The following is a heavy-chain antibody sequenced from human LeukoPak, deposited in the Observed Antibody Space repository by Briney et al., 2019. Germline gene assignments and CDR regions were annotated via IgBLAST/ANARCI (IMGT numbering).Heavy chain of an antibody. CDR3: ARRYCSSTSCYQDDWFDP. Sequence: GGSLRLSCAASGFTFSSYAMHWVRQAPGKGLEWVAVISYDGSNKYYADSVKGRFTISRDNSKNTLYLQMSSLRAEDTAVYYCARRYCSSTSCYQDDWFDPWGQGTLVTVSS. CDR2: ISYDGSNK. CDR1: GFTFSSYA. D-gene: IGHD2-2*01. J-gene: IGHJ5*02. V-gene: IGHV3-30-3*01.